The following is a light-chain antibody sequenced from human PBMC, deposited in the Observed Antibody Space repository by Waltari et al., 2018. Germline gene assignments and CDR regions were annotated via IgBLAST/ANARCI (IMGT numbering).Light chain of an antibody. J-gene: IGLJ1*01. V-gene: IGLV2-8*01. CDR1: RRDVGGYNY. CDR2: EVS. CDR3: SSYAGNNIYV. Sequence: QPALTQPPSASGSPGQSVTISCTGTRRDVGGYNYVSGYQQHPGKAPKLMISEVSKRPSGVPDRFAGSKSSNTASLTVSGLQADDEADYYCSSYAGNNIYVFGAGTKVTVL.